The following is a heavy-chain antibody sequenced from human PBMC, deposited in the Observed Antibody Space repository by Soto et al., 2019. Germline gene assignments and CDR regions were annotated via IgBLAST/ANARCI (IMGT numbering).Heavy chain of an antibody. CDR1: GGSISSSSYY. CDR2: IYYSGST. Sequence: QLQLQESGPGLVKPSETLSLTCTVSGGSISSSSYYWGWIRQPPGKGLEWIGSIYYSGSTYYNPSLKSRVTISLDTANKQFSLKLSSVTAADTAVYYCASLGRSGYYNNTDYWGQGTLVTVSS. V-gene: IGHV4-39*01. D-gene: IGHD3-22*01. J-gene: IGHJ4*02. CDR3: ASLGRSGYYNNTDY.